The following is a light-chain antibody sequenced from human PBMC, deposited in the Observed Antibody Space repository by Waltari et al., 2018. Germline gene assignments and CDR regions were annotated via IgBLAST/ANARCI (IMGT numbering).Light chain of an antibody. J-gene: IGKJ5*01. V-gene: IGKV1-9*01. CDR1: QGISSN. CDR2: AAS. CDR3: QQLNSYLIT. Sequence: IQLTQSPSSLSASVGDRVTITCRASQGISSNLAWYQQKPGKAPKLLISAASTLQSGVPLRFSGSGSGTDFTLTISSLQPEDFATYYCQQLNSYLITFGQGTRLEIK.